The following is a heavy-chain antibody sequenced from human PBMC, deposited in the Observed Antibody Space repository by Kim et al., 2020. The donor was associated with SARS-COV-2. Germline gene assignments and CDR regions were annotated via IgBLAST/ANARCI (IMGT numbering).Heavy chain of an antibody. D-gene: IGHD3-10*01. CDR3: ARGGVEMVRGVIRHYYYYGMDV. Sequence: GGSLRLSCAASGFTFSSYSMNWVRQAPGKGLEWVSSISSSSSYIYYADSVKGRFTISRDNAKNSLYLQMNSLRAEDTAVYYCARGGVEMVRGVIRHYYYYGMDVWGQGTTVTVSS. CDR1: GFTFSSYS. CDR2: ISSSSSYI. J-gene: IGHJ6*02. V-gene: IGHV3-21*01.